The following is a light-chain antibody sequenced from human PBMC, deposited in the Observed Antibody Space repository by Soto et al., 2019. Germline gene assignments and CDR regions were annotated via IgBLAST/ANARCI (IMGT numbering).Light chain of an antibody. V-gene: IGKV1-8*01. CDR2: AAS. Sequence: AIRLTQPPSSLSASPEARVTITCRASQGISSYLAWYQQKPGKAPKLLIYAASTLQSGVPSRFSGSGSGTDFTLTISSLQPEDVAAYYCQKYNSAPLTFGGGTKVDIK. J-gene: IGKJ4*01. CDR3: QKYNSAPLT. CDR1: QGISSY.